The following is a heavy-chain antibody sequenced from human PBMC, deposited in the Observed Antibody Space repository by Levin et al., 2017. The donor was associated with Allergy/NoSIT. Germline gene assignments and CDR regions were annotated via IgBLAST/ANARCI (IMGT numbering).Heavy chain of an antibody. D-gene: IGHD6-19*01. CDR2: ITSKTDGAAT. CDR3: ATQFQW. Sequence: GGSLRLSCSGSGFTLENYWMNWVRQALGKGLEWVGRITSKTDGAATDYAAPVKGRFTISRDDSTNTLYLQMNSLKVEDTAVYFCATQFQWWGQGTLVTVSS. J-gene: IGHJ4*02. CDR1: GFTLENYW. V-gene: IGHV3-15*01.